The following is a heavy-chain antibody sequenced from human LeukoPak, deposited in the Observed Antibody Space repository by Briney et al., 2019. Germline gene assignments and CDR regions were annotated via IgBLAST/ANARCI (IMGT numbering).Heavy chain of an antibody. CDR1: GYIFTSYF. CDR3: ARALPHRRLMDTTMEQHWFDP. D-gene: IGHD5-18*01. J-gene: IGHJ5*02. CDR2: INPSGGST. V-gene: IGHV1-46*01. Sequence: ASVKVSCKASGYIFTSYFMHWVRQAPGQGLEWMGLINPSGGSTRYAQKFQGRVTMTRDMSTSTVYMELSSLRSEDTAVYYCARALPHRRLMDTTMEQHWFDPWGQGTLVTVPS.